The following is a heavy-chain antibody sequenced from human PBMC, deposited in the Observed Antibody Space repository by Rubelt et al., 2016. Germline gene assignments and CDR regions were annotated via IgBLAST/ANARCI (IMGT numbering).Heavy chain of an antibody. CDR3: ARFAIGGHSSGYLFDY. CDR1: GYTFTSYG. J-gene: IGHJ4*02. V-gene: IGHV1-18*01. Sequence: QVQLVQSGAEVKKPGASVKVSCKASGYTFTSYGISWVRQAPGQGLEWMGWISAYNGNTNYAQKLQGRVTMTTATSTRTAYMELRSLRSDDTAVYYCARFAIGGHSSGYLFDYWGQGTLVTVSS. D-gene: IGHD3-22*01. CDR2: ISAYNGNT.